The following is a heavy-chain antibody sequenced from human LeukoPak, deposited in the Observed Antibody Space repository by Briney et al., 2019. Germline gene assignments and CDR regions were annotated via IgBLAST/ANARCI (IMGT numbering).Heavy chain of an antibody. V-gene: IGHV4-34*01. Sequence: PSETLSLTCAVYGGSFSGYYWSWIRQPPGKGLEWIGEINHSGSTNYNPSLKRRVTISVDTSKNQFSPKLSSVTAADTAVYYCARGYSSSWYLAKLFDYWGQGTLVTVSS. D-gene: IGHD6-13*01. CDR3: ARGYSSSWYLAKLFDY. CDR2: INHSGST. CDR1: GGSFSGYY. J-gene: IGHJ4*02.